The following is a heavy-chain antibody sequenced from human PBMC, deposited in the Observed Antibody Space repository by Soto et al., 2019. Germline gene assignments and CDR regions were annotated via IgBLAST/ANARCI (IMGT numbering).Heavy chain of an antibody. J-gene: IGHJ6*02. CDR1: GFTFSSYW. Sequence: EVQLVESGGGLAQPGGSLSLSCAASGFTFSSYWLHWVRQAPGKGLVWVSRIKSDGSSTSDADSVKGRFTIARDNAKNKVYLQENSLRVEDTAVNYCATRVWLHYGMDVWGQGTTGTVSS. CDR2: IKSDGSST. CDR3: ATRVWLHYGMDV. D-gene: IGHD5-18*01. V-gene: IGHV3-74*01.